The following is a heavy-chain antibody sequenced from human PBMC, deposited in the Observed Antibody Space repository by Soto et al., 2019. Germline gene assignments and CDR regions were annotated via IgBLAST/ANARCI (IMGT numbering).Heavy chain of an antibody. CDR3: ARDASGYCSGGSCSAFDY. J-gene: IGHJ4*02. CDR2: IIPIFGTA. V-gene: IGHV1-69*13. Sequence: ASVKVSCKASGGTFSSYAISWVRQAPGQGLEWMGGIIPIFGTANYAQKFQGRVTITADESTSTAYMELSSLRSEDTAVYYCARDASGYCSGGSCSAFDYWGQGTLVTVSS. D-gene: IGHD2-15*01. CDR1: GGTFSSYA.